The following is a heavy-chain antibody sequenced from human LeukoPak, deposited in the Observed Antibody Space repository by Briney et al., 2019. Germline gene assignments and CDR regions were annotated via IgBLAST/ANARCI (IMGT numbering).Heavy chain of an antibody. D-gene: IGHD3-3*01. V-gene: IGHV4-59*01. Sequence: SETLSLTRTVSGGSISNYYWSWIRQPPGKGLEWIGYMYYSGSTNYNPSLKSRVTISVDTSKNQSSLKLRSVTAADTAVYYCASSHPLGSNNDYYTPFDYWGQGTLVTVSS. J-gene: IGHJ4*02. CDR2: MYYSGST. CDR1: GGSISNYY. CDR3: ASSHPLGSNNDYYTPFDY.